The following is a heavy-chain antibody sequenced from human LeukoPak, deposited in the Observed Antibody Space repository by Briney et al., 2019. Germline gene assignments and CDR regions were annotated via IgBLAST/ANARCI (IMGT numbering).Heavy chain of an antibody. J-gene: IGHJ4*02. D-gene: IGHD3-10*01. V-gene: IGHV4-38-2*02. CDR3: ARNYFYDSGSYSGIDY. CDR1: GYSISSGYY. CDR2: IYHSGST. Sequence: SETLSLTCTVSGYSISSGYYWGWIRQPPGKGLEWIGSIYHSGSTHYNPSLKSRVTISVDTSKNQFSLKLSSVTAADTAVYYCARNYFYDSGSYSGIDYWGQGTLVTVSS.